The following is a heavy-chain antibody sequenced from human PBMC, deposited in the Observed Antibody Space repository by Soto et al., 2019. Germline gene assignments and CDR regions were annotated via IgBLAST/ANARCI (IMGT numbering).Heavy chain of an antibody. CDR2: ISYDGNNI. V-gene: IGHV3-30-3*01. CDR3: ARDEAARYYFDS. D-gene: IGHD6-6*01. CDR1: GFTFSSTA. J-gene: IGHJ4*02. Sequence: QAGGSLRLSCAGSGFTFSSTALHWIRQAPGKGLEWVALISYDGNNIFYGDSVKGRFTVSRDNSKSTLYWQLNSLRADDTAVYYCARDEAARYYFDSWGQGTLVTVSS.